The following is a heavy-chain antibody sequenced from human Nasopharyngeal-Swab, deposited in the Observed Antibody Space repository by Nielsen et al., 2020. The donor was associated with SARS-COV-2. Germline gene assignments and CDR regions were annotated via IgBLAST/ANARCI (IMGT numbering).Heavy chain of an antibody. CDR3: AKSNDILTGYSFDY. Sequence: ETLSLTCAASGFTFSSYAMSWVRQAPGKGLEWVSAISGSGGSTYYADSVKGRFTISRDNSKNTLYLQMNSLRAEDTAAYYCAKSNDILTGYSFDYWGQGTLVTVSS. J-gene: IGHJ4*02. CDR2: ISGSGGST. V-gene: IGHV3-23*01. D-gene: IGHD3-9*01. CDR1: GFTFSSYA.